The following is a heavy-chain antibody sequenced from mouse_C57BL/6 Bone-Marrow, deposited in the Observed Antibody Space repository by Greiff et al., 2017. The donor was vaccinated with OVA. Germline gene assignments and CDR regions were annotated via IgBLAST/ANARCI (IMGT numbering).Heavy chain of an antibody. CDR3: ARFDYDHYYAMDY. J-gene: IGHJ4*01. D-gene: IGHD2-4*01. V-gene: IGHV1-64*01. Sequence: VQGVESGAELVKPGASVKLSCKASGYTFTSYWMHWVKQRPGQGLEWIGMIHPNSGSTNYNEKFKSKATLTVDKSSSTAYMQLSSLTSEDSAVYYCARFDYDHYYAMDYWGQGTSVTVSS. CDR2: IHPNSGST. CDR1: GYTFTSYW.